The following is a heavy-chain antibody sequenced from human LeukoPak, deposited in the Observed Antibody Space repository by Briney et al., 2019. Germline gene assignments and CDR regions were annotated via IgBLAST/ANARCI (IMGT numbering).Heavy chain of an antibody. J-gene: IGHJ3*02. CDR2: IIPILGIA. CDR1: GGTFCSYA. V-gene: IGHV1-69*04. CDR3: ARPYDSSGYYYVAPDAFDI. D-gene: IGHD3-22*01. Sequence: GASVKVSCKASGGTFCSYAISWVRQAPGQGLEWMGRIIPILGIANYAQKFQGRVTITADKSTSTAYMELSSLRSEDTAVYYCARPYDSSGYYYVAPDAFDIWGQGTMVTVSS.